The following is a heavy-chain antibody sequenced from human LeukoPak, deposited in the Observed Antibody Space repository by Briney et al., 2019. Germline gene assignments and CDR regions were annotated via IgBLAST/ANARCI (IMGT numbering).Heavy chain of an antibody. V-gene: IGHV3-33*06. CDR2: IWSDATNM. D-gene: IGHD4-11*01. CDR3: AKDAQRGFDYSNSFQY. J-gene: IGHJ4*02. CDR1: GFIFTDYG. Sequence: PGGSLRLSCAASGFIFTDYGFHWVRQAPGKGLEWVAAIWSDATNMFYANSVKGRFFIQRDDYQNTVYLEMGSLRAEDTAVYYCAKDAQRGFDYSNSFQYWGQGSLVTVSS.